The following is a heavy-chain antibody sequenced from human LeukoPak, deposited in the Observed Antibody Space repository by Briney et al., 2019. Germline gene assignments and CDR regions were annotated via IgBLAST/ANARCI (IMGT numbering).Heavy chain of an antibody. D-gene: IGHD3-22*01. V-gene: IGHV5-51*01. CDR3: ARLSYYYDSSSYPSFGAFDI. J-gene: IGHJ3*02. CDR1: GYSFTSYW. CDR2: IYPGDSDT. Sequence: GESLKISCKGSGYSFTSYWIGWVRQMPGKGLEWMGIIYPGDSDTRYSPSFQGQVTISADKSISTAYLQWSSLKASDTAMYYCARLSYYYDSSSYPSFGAFDIWGQGTMVTVSS.